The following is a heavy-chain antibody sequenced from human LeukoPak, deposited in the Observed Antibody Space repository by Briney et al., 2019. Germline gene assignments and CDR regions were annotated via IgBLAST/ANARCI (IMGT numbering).Heavy chain of an antibody. Sequence: PGGSLTLSCAASGFSLDDLAMYWVRQAPGKGLEWVSGISWNSNSIGYADSVKGRFTISRDNAKNSLYLQMNSLTSEDTALYYCAKDKYSSSLSEFDYWGQGTLVTVSS. V-gene: IGHV3-9*01. CDR3: AKDKYSSSLSEFDY. J-gene: IGHJ4*02. CDR2: ISWNSNSI. D-gene: IGHD6-13*01. CDR1: GFSLDDLA.